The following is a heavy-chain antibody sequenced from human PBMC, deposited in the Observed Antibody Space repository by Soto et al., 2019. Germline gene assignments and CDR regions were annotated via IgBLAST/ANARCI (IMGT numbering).Heavy chain of an antibody. CDR2: INSDGSRT. J-gene: IGHJ4*02. CDR1: GFTFSSYW. V-gene: IGHV3-74*01. Sequence: GGSLRLSCAASGFTFSSYWMHWVRQAPGKGLVWVSRINSDGSRTSYADSAKGRFTISRDNAKNTVYLQMNSLRAEDTAVYYCARGDGDYYDSSGYSLDYWGQGTLVTVSS. CDR3: ARGDGDYYDSSGYSLDY. D-gene: IGHD3-22*01.